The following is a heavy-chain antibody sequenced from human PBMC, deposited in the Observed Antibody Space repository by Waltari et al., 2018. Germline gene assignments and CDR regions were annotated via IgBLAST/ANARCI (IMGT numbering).Heavy chain of an antibody. V-gene: IGHV4-59*11. CDR3: ARASRDGYNLDFDY. D-gene: IGHD5-12*01. Sequence: QVQLQESGPGLVKPSETLSLTCTVSGGSISSHYWSWIRQPPGNGLEWIGYIYYSGSTNHNPSLKRRVTISVDTSKNQFSLKLSSVTAADTAVYYCARASRDGYNLDFDYWGQGTLVTVSS. CDR2: IYYSGST. J-gene: IGHJ4*02. CDR1: GGSISSHY.